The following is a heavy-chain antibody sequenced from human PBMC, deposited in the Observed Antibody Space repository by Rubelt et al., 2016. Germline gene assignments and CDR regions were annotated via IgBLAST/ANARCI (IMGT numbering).Heavy chain of an antibody. CDR2: ITVGGTTT. J-gene: IGHJ3*02. CDR3: ARRLRQDDAFDI. V-gene: IGHV3-23*01. Sequence: GLEWVSVITVGGTTTYYADSVKGRFTISRDDYKNTLHLEMNSLRAEDTAVYYCARRLRQDDAFDIWGQGTLVTVSS.